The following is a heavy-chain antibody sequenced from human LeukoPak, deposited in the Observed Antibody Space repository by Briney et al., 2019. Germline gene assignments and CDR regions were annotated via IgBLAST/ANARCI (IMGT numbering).Heavy chain of an antibody. CDR3: ARLVGSSSSKNWFVP. CDR2: FFHNGSN. Sequence: PETLSLTSNVPVYVLTSGYYWGWIRQPPGKGLEYIGSFFHNGSNHYTPSLWGRITMSVDTSKNQCSLCLTSVSAADTAVYFCARLVGSSSSKNWFVPWGQGALGTVSS. CDR1: VYVLTSGYY. V-gene: IGHV4-38-2*02. D-gene: IGHD2-2*01. J-gene: IGHJ5*02.